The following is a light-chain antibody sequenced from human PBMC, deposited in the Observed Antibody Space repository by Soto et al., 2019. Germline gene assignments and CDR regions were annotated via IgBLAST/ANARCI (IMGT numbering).Light chain of an antibody. CDR1: NIGVKS. V-gene: IGLV3-21*02. J-gene: IGLJ2*01. Sequence: SYELTQPPSVSVAPGQTARITCGGNNIGVKSVHWYQQKPCQAPVLVVYDDSARPSGIPARFSGSNSGNTATLTVSRVEGGDEADYYCHVWDSGSDQGIFGGGTKLTVL. CDR2: DDS. CDR3: HVWDSGSDQGI.